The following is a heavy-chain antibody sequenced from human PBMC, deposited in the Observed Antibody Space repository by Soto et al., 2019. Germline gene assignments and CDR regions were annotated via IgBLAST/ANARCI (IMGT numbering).Heavy chain of an antibody. J-gene: IGHJ4*02. CDR2: ILHDGTKK. V-gene: IGHV3-30-3*01. CDR3: AREATVTTSGY. CDR1: GFSFSDFA. D-gene: IGHD4-17*01. Sequence: PGGSLRLSCEASGFSFSDFAMHWVRQTPGKGLERVAIILHDGTKKYYADSVKGRFTISRDNSKNTLYLQMNSLRAEDTAVYYCAREATVTTSGYWGQGTLVTVSS.